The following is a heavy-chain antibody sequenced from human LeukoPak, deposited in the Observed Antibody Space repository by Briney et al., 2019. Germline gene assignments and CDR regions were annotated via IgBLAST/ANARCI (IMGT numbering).Heavy chain of an antibody. CDR2: ISGSGGST. J-gene: IGHJ4*02. Sequence: GWSLRLSRVASGFTFSTYAMTWVRQAPGKGLEWVSGISGSGGSTYYADSVKGRFTISRDNSKNTLYLQMNNLRAEDTALYYCAKGYWNPGYWGQGTLVTVSS. V-gene: IGHV3-23*01. D-gene: IGHD1-1*01. CDR3: AKGYWNPGY. CDR1: GFTFSTYA.